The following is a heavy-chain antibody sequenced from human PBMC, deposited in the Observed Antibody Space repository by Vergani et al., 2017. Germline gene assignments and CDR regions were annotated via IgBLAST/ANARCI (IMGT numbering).Heavy chain of an antibody. CDR1: GFTFSSYS. D-gene: IGHD3-10*01. J-gene: IGHJ4*02. Sequence: EVQLVESGGGLFKPGGSLRLSCAASGFTFSSYSMNWVRQAPGKGLEWVSSISSSSSYIYYADSVKGRFTISRANAKNSLYLQMNSLRAEDTAVYYCARDLTMVRGVGLGYWGQGTLVTVSS. CDR3: ARDLTMVRGVGLGY. V-gene: IGHV3-21*01. CDR2: ISSSSSYI.